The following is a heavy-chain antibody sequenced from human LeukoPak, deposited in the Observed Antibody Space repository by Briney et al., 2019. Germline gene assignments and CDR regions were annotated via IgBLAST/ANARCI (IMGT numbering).Heavy chain of an antibody. CDR1: GFTFSSYA. CDR2: ISGSGGST. J-gene: IGHJ4*02. CDR3: AKDEDPGYYFDY. V-gene: IGHV3-23*01. Sequence: GGSLRLSCAASGFTFSSYAMSWVRQAPGKGLEWVSAISGSGGSTYYADSVKGRFTISRDNSRNTLYLQMNSLRAEDTAVYYCAKDEDPGYYFDYWGQGTLVTVSS.